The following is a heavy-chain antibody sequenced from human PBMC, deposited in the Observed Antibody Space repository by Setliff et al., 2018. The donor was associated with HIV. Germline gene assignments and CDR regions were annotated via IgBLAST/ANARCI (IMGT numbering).Heavy chain of an antibody. J-gene: IGHJ3*01. CDR1: GFLLTSGGMC. Sequence: ASGPTLVNPTQPLTLTCTFSGFLLTSGGMCVSWIRQPPGKALEWLALIAWDDDRSYSTSLKTRLSISKDTSRSQVVLTLTNLEPGDTATYFCARMHAWNTATRNGFDVWGQGTEGTVS. CDR2: IAWDDDR. V-gene: IGHV2-70*01. CDR3: ARMHAWNTATRNGFDV. D-gene: IGHD1-1*01.